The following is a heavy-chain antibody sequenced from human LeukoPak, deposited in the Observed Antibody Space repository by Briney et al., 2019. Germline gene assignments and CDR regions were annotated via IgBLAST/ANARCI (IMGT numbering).Heavy chain of an antibody. CDR3: ARPERNNWFDP. Sequence: SVKVSCKASGGTFSSYAISWVRQAPGQGLEWMGGIIPIFGTANYAQKLQGRVTMTTDTSTSTAYMELRSLRSDDTAVYYCARPERNNWFDPWGQGTLVTVSS. D-gene: IGHD5-24*01. CDR2: IIPIFGTA. V-gene: IGHV1-69*05. CDR1: GGTFSSYA. J-gene: IGHJ5*02.